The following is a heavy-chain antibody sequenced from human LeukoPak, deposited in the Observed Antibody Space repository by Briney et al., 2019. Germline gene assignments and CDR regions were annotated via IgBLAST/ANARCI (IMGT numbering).Heavy chain of an antibody. J-gene: IGHJ4*02. Sequence: GGSLRLSSAASGFTFSSYWMSWVRQAPGKGLEWVANIKQDGNEKIYVDSVKGRFTISRDNAKNSLYLQMNSLRAEDTAMYYCARGPSSGNALNYWGQGTLVTVSS. V-gene: IGHV3-7*04. CDR3: ARGPSSGNALNY. D-gene: IGHD3-16*01. CDR1: GFTFSSYW. CDR2: IKQDGNEK.